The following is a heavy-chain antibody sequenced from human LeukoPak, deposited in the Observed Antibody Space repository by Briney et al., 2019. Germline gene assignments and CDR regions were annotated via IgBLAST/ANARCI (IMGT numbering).Heavy chain of an antibody. D-gene: IGHD1-1*01. CDR2: IYYSGIT. Sequence: SETLSLTCTVSGGSISSSSYYWGWIRQPPGKGLEWIGSIYYSGITYYHPSRKSRVTISVDTAKNQFSLEVSSVTAADTAVYYCARHTSHTIGTGDFDYWGQGTLVTVSS. CDR1: GGSISSSSYY. V-gene: IGHV4-39*01. J-gene: IGHJ4*02. CDR3: ARHTSHTIGTGDFDY.